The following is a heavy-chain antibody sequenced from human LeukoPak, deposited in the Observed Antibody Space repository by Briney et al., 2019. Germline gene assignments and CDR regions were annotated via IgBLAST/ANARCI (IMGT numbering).Heavy chain of an antibody. Sequence: GGSLRLSCAASGFTVSSNYMSWVRQAPGKGLEWVSVIYSGGSTYYADSVKGRFTISRDNSKNTLYLQMNSLGAEDTAVYYCARESVWFGELSPGYWGQGTLVTVSS. V-gene: IGHV3-66*01. CDR1: GFTVSSNY. D-gene: IGHD3-10*01. CDR3: ARESVWFGELSPGY. CDR2: IYSGGST. J-gene: IGHJ4*02.